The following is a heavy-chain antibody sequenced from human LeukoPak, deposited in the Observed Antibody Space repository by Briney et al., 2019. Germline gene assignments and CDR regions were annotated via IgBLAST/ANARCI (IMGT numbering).Heavy chain of an antibody. D-gene: IGHD6-13*01. V-gene: IGHV3-48*03. CDR1: GFTFSSYE. CDR3: AREGYFEYSSSWLKPDAFDI. Sequence: PGGSLRLSCAASGFTFSSYEMNWVRQAPGKGLEWVSYISSSGSTIYYADSVKGRFTISRDNAKNSLYLQMNSLRAEDTAVYYCAREGYFEYSSSWLKPDAFDIWGQGTMVTVSS. CDR2: ISSSGSTI. J-gene: IGHJ3*02.